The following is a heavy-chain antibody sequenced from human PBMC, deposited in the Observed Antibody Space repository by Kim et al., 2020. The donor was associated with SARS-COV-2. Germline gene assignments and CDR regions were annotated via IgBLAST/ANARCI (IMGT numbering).Heavy chain of an antibody. J-gene: IGHJ3*02. Sequence: GGSLRLSCAASGFTFNSYAMSWVRQAPGKGLEWVSAISGSGGSTYYADSVKGRFTISRDNSKNTLYLQMNSLRAEDTAVYYCAKADLYCSSTNCYAGAFDIWGQGTMVTVSS. D-gene: IGHD2-2*01. CDR1: GFTFNSYA. V-gene: IGHV3-23*01. CDR2: ISGSGGST. CDR3: AKADLYCSSTNCYAGAFDI.